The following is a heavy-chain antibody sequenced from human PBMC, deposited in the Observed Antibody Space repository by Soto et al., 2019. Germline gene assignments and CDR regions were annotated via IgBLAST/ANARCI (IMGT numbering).Heavy chain of an antibody. V-gene: IGHV3-11*01. Sequence: ESGGGLVKPGGSLRLSCAASRFTFSDYYMTWIRQAPGKGLEWVSYISSSGTGIYYPDSVKGRFTISRDNAKNSLYLQMSSLRAEDTAVYYCARAYSDAFDIWGQGTMVTVSS. CDR2: ISSSGTGI. J-gene: IGHJ3*02. D-gene: IGHD2-15*01. CDR1: RFTFSDYY. CDR3: ARAYSDAFDI.